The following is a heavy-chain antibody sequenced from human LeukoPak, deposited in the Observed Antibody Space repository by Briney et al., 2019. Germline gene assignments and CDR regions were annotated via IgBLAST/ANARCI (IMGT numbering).Heavy chain of an antibody. D-gene: IGHD4-17*01. V-gene: IGHV3-48*01. J-gene: IGHJ4*02. CDR3: ARDHGDYAPYYFDY. CDR2: ISSSSSTI. Sequence: GGSLRLSCAASGFNFSSYWMHWVRQAPGKGLEWVSYISSSSSTIYYADSVKGRFTISRDNAKNSLYLQMNSLRAEDTAVYYCARDHGDYAPYYFDYWGQGTLVTVSS. CDR1: GFNFSSYW.